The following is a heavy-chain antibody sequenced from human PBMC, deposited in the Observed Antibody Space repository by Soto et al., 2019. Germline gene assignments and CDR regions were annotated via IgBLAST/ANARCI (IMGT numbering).Heavy chain of an antibody. D-gene: IGHD2-2*01. J-gene: IGHJ3*02. V-gene: IGHV3-30*18. Sequence: VQLVESGGGLVQPGRSLRLSCAASGFTFDDYAMHWVRQAPGKGLEWVAVISYDGSNKYYADSVKGRFTISRDNSKNTLYLQMNSLRAEDTAVYYCAKVGFGYQLLWKSDAFDIWGQGTMVTVSS. CDR3: AKVGFGYQLLWKSDAFDI. CDR2: ISYDGSNK. CDR1: GFTFDDYA.